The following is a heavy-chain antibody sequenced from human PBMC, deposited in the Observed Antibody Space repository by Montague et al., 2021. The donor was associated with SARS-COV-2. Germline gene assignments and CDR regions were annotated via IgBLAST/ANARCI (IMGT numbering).Heavy chain of an antibody. J-gene: IGHJ3*02. Sequence: SETLSLTCTVSGGSIGAYYRSWIRQPPGKGLEWIGYIDNSGSTNHNPSLESRVTMSVDTSKNQFSLKLNSVTAADTAVYYCARHGGNDAFDIWGRGTMVTVSS. CDR3: ARHGGNDAFDI. CDR1: GGSIGAYY. V-gene: IGHV4-59*01. D-gene: IGHD4-23*01. CDR2: IDNSGST.